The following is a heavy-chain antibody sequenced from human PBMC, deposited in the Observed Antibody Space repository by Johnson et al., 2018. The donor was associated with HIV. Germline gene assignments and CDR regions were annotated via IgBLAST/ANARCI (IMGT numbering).Heavy chain of an antibody. J-gene: IGHJ3*02. CDR1: GFTFSSYT. CDR2: ISYDGSNK. Sequence: QVQLVESGGGVVQPGRSLRLSCAASGFTFSSYTIHWVRQAPGKGLEWVAFISYDGSNKYYADSVKGRFTISRDSSKDTLYVQMNSLRGEDTAVYYCARDPDPFREYHGDAFDIWGQGTVVTVSS. D-gene: IGHD3-10*01. CDR3: ARDPDPFREYHGDAFDI. V-gene: IGHV3-30*04.